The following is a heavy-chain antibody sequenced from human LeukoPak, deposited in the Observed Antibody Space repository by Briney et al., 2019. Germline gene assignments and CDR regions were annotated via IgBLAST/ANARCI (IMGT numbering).Heavy chain of an antibody. Sequence: SGGSLRLSCSASGFTFSSYAMYWVRQAPGKGLEYVSGISSNGGSTYYADSVKGRFTIPRDNSKNTLYLQMSSLRAEDTAVYYCVKEPAVADPHYWGQGTLVTVSS. J-gene: IGHJ4*02. CDR3: VKEPAVADPHY. V-gene: IGHV3-64D*06. CDR2: ISSNGGST. CDR1: GFTFSSYA. D-gene: IGHD6-19*01.